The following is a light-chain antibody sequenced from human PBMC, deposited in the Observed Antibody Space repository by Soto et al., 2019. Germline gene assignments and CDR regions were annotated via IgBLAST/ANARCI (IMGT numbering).Light chain of an antibody. Sequence: EIVMTESPVTLSVSPGERATLSCRASQSVSTKLAWYQHKPGQAPRLLIYGATTRAPDVPARFSGSGSGTDFILTISSLQSEDFAVYYCQKYNDWPWTFGQGTKVDI. CDR1: QSVSTK. CDR3: QKYNDWPWT. CDR2: GAT. J-gene: IGKJ1*01. V-gene: IGKV3-15*01.